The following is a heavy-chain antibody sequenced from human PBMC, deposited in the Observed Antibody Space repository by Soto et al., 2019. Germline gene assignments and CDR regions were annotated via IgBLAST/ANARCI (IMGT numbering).Heavy chain of an antibody. Sequence: SDTLSLTCAVSGVSISSGGYSCSWIRQPPGKGLEWIGYIYHSGSTYYNPSLKSRVTISVDRSKNQFSLKLSSVTAADTAVYYCARSSIYSGTADFDYWGERTFGTVSS. V-gene: IGHV4-30-2*01. CDR2: IYHSGST. CDR3: ARSSIYSGTADFDY. CDR1: GVSISSGGYS. J-gene: IGHJ4*02. D-gene: IGHD1-26*01.